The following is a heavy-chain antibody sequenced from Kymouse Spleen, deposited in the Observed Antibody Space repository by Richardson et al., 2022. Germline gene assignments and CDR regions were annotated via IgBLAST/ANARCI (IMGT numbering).Heavy chain of an antibody. Sequence: EVQLVESGGGLVQPGGSLRLSCAASGFTFSSYAMSWVRQAPGKGLEWVSAISGSGGSTYYADSVKGRFTISRDNSKNTLYLQMNSLRAEDTAVYYCAKGTAMVTGYYYYYGMDVWGQGTTVTVSS. CDR2: ISGSGGST. D-gene: IGHD5-18,IGHD5-18*01. V-gene: IGHV3-23*04. CDR1: GFTFSSYA. J-gene: IGHJ6*02. CDR3: AKGTAMVTGYYYYYGMDV.